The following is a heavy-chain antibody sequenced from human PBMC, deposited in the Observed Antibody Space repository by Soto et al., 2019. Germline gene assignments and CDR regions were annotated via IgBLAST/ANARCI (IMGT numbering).Heavy chain of an antibody. Sequence: SKTLSLTCSVSGGSISTVGHYWTWIRQPPGKGLEWIGSIYHTGSTYYSKSLRSRLTMSVDTSKSQFSLRLSSVTAADTAVYYCASASWALSSSLCYYWGRGSLVTVSS. V-gene: IGHV4-31*03. CDR3: ASASWALSSSLCYY. J-gene: IGHJ4*02. CDR2: IYHTGST. CDR1: GGSISTVGHY. D-gene: IGHD6-13*01.